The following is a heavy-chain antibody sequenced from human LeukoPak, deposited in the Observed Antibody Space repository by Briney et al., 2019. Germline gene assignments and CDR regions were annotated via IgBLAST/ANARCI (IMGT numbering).Heavy chain of an antibody. D-gene: IGHD3-22*01. CDR2: IWYDGSNT. CDR1: GFTFTSYD. J-gene: IGHJ4*02. CDR3: ARGFHYYDSMYYFDY. V-gene: IGHV3-33*01. Sequence: PGGSLRLSCAASGFTFTSYDMHWVRQAPGKGLEWVALIWYDGSNTYYADSVRGRFTISRDNAKNSLYLQMNSLRAEDTAVYYCARGFHYYDSMYYFDYWGQGTLVTVSS.